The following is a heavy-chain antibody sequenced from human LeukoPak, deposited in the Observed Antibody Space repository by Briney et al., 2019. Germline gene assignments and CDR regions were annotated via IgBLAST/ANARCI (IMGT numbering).Heavy chain of an antibody. V-gene: IGHV4-39*01. CDR1: GGSISSSDHY. CDR3: ARQRRWIQQI. J-gene: IGHJ4*02. CDR2: VYYSGTT. D-gene: IGHD5-24*01. Sequence: SETLSLTCTVSGGSISSSDHYWGWSRQSPGMGLEWIGSVYYSGTTYYNPSLKSRVTISVDTSKDQFSLKLSSVTAADTAVYYCARQRRWIQQIWGQGTLVTVSS.